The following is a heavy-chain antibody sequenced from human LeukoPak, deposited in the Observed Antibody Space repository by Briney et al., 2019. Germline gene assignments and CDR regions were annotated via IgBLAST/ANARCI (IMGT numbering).Heavy chain of an antibody. D-gene: IGHD6-19*01. J-gene: IGHJ3*02. CDR1: GYSFTSYC. CDR2: ISSYNGNT. V-gene: IGHV1-18*01. Sequence: ASVKFSCKASGYSFTSYCIRWLRQAPGQRLVLMVWISSYNGNTNYAQNLQGRVTMTTDTSTSTAYMELRSLRSDDTAVYYCARGLAVAGIPTAFDIWGQGTMVTVSS. CDR3: ARGLAVAGIPTAFDI.